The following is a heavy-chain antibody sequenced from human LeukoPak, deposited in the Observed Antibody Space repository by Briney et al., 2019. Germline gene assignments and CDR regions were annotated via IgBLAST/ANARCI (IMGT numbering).Heavy chain of an antibody. J-gene: IGHJ4*02. CDR1: GGSISSYY. V-gene: IGHV4-59*01. CDR2: IYYSGST. CDR3: ARGRGVFLYYFDY. Sequence: SETLSLTCTVSGGSISSYYWSWIRQPPGKGLEWIGYIYYSGSTNYNPSLKSRVTISVDTSKNQFSLKLSSVTAADTAVYYCARGRGVFLYYFDYWGQGTLVTVSS. D-gene: IGHD3-3*01.